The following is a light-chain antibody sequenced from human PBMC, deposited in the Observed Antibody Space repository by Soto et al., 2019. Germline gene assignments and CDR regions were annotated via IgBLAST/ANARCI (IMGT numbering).Light chain of an antibody. J-gene: IGKJ1*01. CDR3: QQANSFPRT. Sequence: DIQMTQSPSSVSASVGDRVTITCRASQAISTWLAWYQQKPGKAPKLLIYAASNLQTGVPSRFSGSGSGTEFTLTISSLQPEDFATYSCQQANSFPRTFGQGTKVEIK. CDR2: AAS. CDR1: QAISTW. V-gene: IGKV1D-12*01.